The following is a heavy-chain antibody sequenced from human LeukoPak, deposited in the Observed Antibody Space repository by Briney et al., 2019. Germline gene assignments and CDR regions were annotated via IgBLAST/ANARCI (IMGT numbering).Heavy chain of an antibody. J-gene: IGHJ4*02. CDR2: INPNSGGT. V-gene: IGHV1-2*02. Sequence: ASVKVSCKASGYTFTGYYMHWVRQAPGQGLEWMGWINPNSGGTNYAQKFQGRVTMTRDTSISTAYMELSRLRSDDTAVYYCARVFGRPYGGKTFLCYWGQGTLVTVSS. CDR1: GYTFTGYY. D-gene: IGHD4-23*01. CDR3: ARVFGRPYGGKTFLCY.